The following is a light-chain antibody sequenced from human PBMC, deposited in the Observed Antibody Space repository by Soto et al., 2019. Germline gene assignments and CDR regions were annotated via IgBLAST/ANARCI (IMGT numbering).Light chain of an antibody. J-gene: IGKJ3*01. CDR3: HQYNNRRLFT. Sequence: EIVMTQSPATLSVSPGERATLSCRASQSVSSNLASYQQKPGQAPRLLIYVSTTSATDIPARFSGSGSGAEYTLTISSLQSEEFAVYYCHQYNNRRLFTFGPGTKVDIK. CDR1: QSVSSN. CDR2: VST. V-gene: IGKV3-15*01.